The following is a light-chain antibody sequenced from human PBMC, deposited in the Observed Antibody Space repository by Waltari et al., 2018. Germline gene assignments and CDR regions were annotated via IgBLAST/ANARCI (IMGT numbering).Light chain of an antibody. Sequence: DIQMTQSPSTLSASVGDRVTITCRASQSISSWLAWYQQKPGKAPKLLIYKASILESGVPSMFSGSGSGTEFTLTISSLQPDDFATYYCQQYNSSPYTFGQGTKLEIK. V-gene: IGKV1-5*03. CDR1: QSISSW. CDR2: KAS. CDR3: QQYNSSPYT. J-gene: IGKJ2*01.